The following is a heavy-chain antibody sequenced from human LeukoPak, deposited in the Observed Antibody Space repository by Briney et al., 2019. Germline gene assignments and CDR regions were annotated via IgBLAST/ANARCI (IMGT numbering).Heavy chain of an antibody. Sequence: GGSLRLSCVVSGIPFSDYYMNWIRQAPGKGLEWISYISSSSSYTDYADSVKGRFTISRDNAKSALYLQMNSLRLEDTAVYYCAAGTAADFWGQGTLVTVSS. V-gene: IGHV3-11*03. CDR3: AAGTAADF. CDR2: ISSSSSYT. J-gene: IGHJ4*02. D-gene: IGHD6-13*01. CDR1: GIPFSDYY.